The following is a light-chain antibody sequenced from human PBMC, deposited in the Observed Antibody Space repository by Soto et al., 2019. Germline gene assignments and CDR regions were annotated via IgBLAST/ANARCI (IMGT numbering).Light chain of an antibody. J-gene: IGLJ1*01. CDR3: QSYDTSLSGSGV. CDR2: ANS. Sequence: QSGLTQPPSVSGAPGQSVTISCTGSSSNIGAGYDVHWYQQRPGGAPRLLIFANSDRPSGVPDRFSASKSYTSASLTIAGLQAEDEADYYCQSYDTSLSGSGVFGTGTKLTVL. CDR1: SSNIGAGYD. V-gene: IGLV1-40*01.